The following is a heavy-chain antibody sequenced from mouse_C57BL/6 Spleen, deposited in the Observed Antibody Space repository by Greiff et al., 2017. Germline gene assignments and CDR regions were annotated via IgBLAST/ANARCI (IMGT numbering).Heavy chain of an antibody. CDR1: GSTFTSYW. V-gene: IGHV1-72*01. D-gene: IGHD2-2*01. Sequence: VQLQQPGAELVKPGASVKLSCKASGSTFTSYWMHWVKQRPGRGLEWIGRIDPNSGGTKYNEKFKSKATLTVDKPSSTAYMQDSGLTSEDSAVYYCAGEAMVTTEVDDWGKGTSVTVS. CDR3: AGEAMVTTEVDD. J-gene: IGHJ4*01. CDR2: IDPNSGGT.